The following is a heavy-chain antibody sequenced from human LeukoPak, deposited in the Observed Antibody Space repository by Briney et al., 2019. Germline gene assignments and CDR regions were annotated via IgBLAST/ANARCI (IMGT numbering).Heavy chain of an antibody. CDR1: GGSISSHY. V-gene: IGHV4-59*11. D-gene: IGHD6-25*01. Sequence: SETLSLTCVASGGSISSHYWSWIRQPPGGGLEWIGFIYFNGYTNYNPSLKTRVTISVDTSSNQFSLRLSSVTAADTAVYYCARSERRAQKDTYYNHYYYMDVWGKGTTVTVSS. CDR2: IYFNGYT. J-gene: IGHJ6*03. CDR3: ARSERRAQKDTYYNHYYYMDV.